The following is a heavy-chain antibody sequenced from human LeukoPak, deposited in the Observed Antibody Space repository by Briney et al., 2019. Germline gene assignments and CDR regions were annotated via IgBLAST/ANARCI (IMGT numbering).Heavy chain of an antibody. Sequence: SVKASCKVSGGTFSSYAVNWVRQAPGQGLEWMGGIIPVFNTPIYAQQFQGRVTIIADESTTTAYMELSSLRSEDTAVYYCARGGSRVVTISISDYWGQGTLVTVSS. D-gene: IGHD5-24*01. V-gene: IGHV1-69*01. CDR1: GGTFSSYA. CDR2: IIPVFNTP. J-gene: IGHJ4*02. CDR3: ARGGSRVVTISISDY.